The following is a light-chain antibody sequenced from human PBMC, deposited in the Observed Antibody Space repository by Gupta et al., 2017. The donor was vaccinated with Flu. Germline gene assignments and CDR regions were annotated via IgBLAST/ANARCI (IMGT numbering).Light chain of an antibody. CDR1: QDIGTY. CDR3: QQSDSSPPH. Sequence: IQMTQSPSSLSASVGDRVTITCRVSQDIGTYLHWYQQKPGRAPKLLISAAFRLRNGVPSRFSGSGSGTDFTFTISSLQPEDFAIYYCQQSDSSPPHFGQGTKVEMK. J-gene: IGKJ2*01. CDR2: AAF. V-gene: IGKV1-39*01.